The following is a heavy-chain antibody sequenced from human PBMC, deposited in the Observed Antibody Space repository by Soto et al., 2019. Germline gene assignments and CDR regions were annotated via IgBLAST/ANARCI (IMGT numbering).Heavy chain of an antibody. D-gene: IGHD3-22*01. CDR2: IHSSGSI. CDR1: GGSISSDDNY. Sequence: PSETLSLTCTVSGGSISSDDNYWSWIRQAPGRGLEWIGYIHSSGSIYYNPSLKSRATMSIDTARNQFSLKVSSVTVADTAVYYCARDLDGLHDDNSGPYPRPGWGQGTLVTVS. J-gene: IGHJ1*01. V-gene: IGHV4-30-4*01. CDR3: ARDLDGLHDDNSGPYPRPG.